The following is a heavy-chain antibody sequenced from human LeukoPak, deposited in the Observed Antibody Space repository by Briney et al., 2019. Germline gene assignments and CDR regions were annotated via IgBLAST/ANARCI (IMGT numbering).Heavy chain of an antibody. CDR3: ARERAYCGGDCAAPDY. D-gene: IGHD2-21*02. V-gene: IGHV4-39*07. CDR1: GGSISSSSYY. Sequence: PSETLSLTCTVSGGSISSSSYYWGWIRQPPGKGLEWIGSIYYSGITYYNPSLKSRVTISVDTSKNQFSLKLSSVTAADTAVYYCARERAYCGGDCAAPDYWGQGTLVTVSS. CDR2: IYYSGIT. J-gene: IGHJ4*02.